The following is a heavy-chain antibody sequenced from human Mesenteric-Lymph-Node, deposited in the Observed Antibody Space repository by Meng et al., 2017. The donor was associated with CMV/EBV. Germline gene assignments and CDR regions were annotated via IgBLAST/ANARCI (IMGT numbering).Heavy chain of an antibody. Sequence: GGSLRLSCAGSGFMFRDYWMTWVRQAPGKGLEWVAVISYDGSNKYYADSVKGRFTISRDNSKNTLYLQMNSLRAEDTAVYYCARALTIFGGGLTQWGQGTLVTVSS. V-gene: IGHV3-30-3*01. J-gene: IGHJ4*02. CDR1: GFMFRDYW. D-gene: IGHD3-3*01. CDR3: ARALTIFGGGLTQ. CDR2: ISYDGSNK.